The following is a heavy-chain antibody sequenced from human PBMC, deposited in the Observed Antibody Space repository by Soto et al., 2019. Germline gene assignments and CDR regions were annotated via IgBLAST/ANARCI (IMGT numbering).Heavy chain of an antibody. Sequence: SLRLSCAASGFPLNNYYMIWVRQAPGRGLEWAHNINQDGSAKYYVDSVKGRFTISRDTAKRSLYLQINSLRAEDTATYYCGRGFGGTHWGQGALVTVSS. CDR3: GRGFGGTH. CDR1: GFPLNNYY. CDR2: INQDGSAK. V-gene: IGHV3-7*05. J-gene: IGHJ4*02. D-gene: IGHD2-15*01.